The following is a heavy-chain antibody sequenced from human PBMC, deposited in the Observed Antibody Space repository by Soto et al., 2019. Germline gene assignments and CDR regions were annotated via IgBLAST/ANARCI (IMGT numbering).Heavy chain of an antibody. CDR1: GYTLTSYA. CDR3: ARDLNGYSVFDY. D-gene: IGHD5-18*01. V-gene: IGHV1-3*01. Sequence: SVEVSCKASGYTLTSYAMRWVRQAPGQRLEWMGWINAGNGNTKYSQKFQGRVTITRDTSASTAYMELSSLRSEDTAVYYCARDLNGYSVFDYWGQGTLVPVSS. CDR2: INAGNGNT. J-gene: IGHJ4*02.